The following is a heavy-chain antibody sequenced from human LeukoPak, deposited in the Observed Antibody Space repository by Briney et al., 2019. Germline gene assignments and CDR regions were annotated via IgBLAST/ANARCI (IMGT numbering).Heavy chain of an antibody. V-gene: IGHV1-18*01. J-gene: IGHJ4*02. D-gene: IGHD3-10*01. Sequence: ASVKVSCKASGYTFTSYGISWVRQAPGQGLEWMGWISAYNGNTNYAQRLQGRVIMTTDTSTSTAYMELRSLRSDDTAVYYCARLYYYGSGSYYNNPHFDYWGQGTLVTVSS. CDR2: ISAYNGNT. CDR1: GYTFTSYG. CDR3: ARLYYYGSGSYYNNPHFDY.